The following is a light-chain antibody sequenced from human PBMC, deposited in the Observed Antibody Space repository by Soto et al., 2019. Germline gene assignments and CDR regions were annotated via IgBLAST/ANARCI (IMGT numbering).Light chain of an antibody. J-gene: IGKJ4*01. CDR1: QSVSSY. CDR2: DAS. Sequence: VLTQSPATLSLSPGERATLSCRASQSVSSYLAWYQQKPGQAPRLLIYDASNRATGIPARFSGSGSGTDFTLTISSLEPEDFAVYYCQQRSNWPPGFTFGGGTKVDIK. V-gene: IGKV3-11*01. CDR3: QQRSNWPPGFT.